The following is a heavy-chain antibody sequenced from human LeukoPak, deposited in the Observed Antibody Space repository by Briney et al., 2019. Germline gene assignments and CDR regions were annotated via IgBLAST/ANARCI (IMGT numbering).Heavy chain of an antibody. D-gene: IGHD3-3*01. J-gene: IGHJ4*02. V-gene: IGHV3-74*01. CDR2: ICPDGTGI. CDR3: ARGGYDFWSGYYLL. Sequence: GGSLRLSCAASGFIFSFYCMHWVRQAPGEGPMWVSRICPDGTGISYADSVKARFTTSRDNAKNTVYLQMNSLRAEDTAVYYCARGGYDFWSGYYLLWGQGTLVTVSS. CDR1: GFIFSFYC.